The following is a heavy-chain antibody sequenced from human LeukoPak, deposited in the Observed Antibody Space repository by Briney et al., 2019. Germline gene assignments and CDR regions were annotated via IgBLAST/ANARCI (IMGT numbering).Heavy chain of an antibody. J-gene: IGHJ4*02. CDR2: INPSGGST. Sequence: ASVKVSCKASGYTFTSYYMHWVRQAPGQGLEWMGIINPSGGSTSYAQKFQGRVTMTRDTSTSTVYMELSSLRSEDTAVYYCAGDSPGTTGVDYWGQGTLVTVSS. CDR1: GYTFTSYY. CDR3: AGDSPGTTGVDY. D-gene: IGHD1-1*01. V-gene: IGHV1-46*01.